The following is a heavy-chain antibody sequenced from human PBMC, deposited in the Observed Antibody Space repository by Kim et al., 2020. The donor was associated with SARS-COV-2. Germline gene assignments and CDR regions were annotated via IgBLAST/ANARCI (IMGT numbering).Heavy chain of an antibody. Sequence: TTIYDADSGKGRSTISRDNDKNSLYLQMNSLRAEDTAVYYCARSYKITVGYWGQGTLVTVSS. CDR3: ARSYKITVGY. CDR2: TTI. J-gene: IGHJ4*02. V-gene: IGHV3-11*01. D-gene: IGHD3-16*01.